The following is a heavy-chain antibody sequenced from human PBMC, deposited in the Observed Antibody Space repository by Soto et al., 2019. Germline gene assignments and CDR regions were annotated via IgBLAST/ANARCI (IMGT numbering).Heavy chain of an antibody. CDR2: INHSGRT. CDR3: ARGAYGDYVGGHWYFDL. CDR1: VGSFSAYY. Sequence: QVQLQQWGAGLLKPSETLSLTCAVYVGSFSAYYWSWIRQSPGMGLEWIGEINHSGRTNYNPSLKSRVLISGDTSKNQFSLKLSYVTAADRPEYDCARGAYGDYVGGHWYFDLWGRGTLVTVSS. J-gene: IGHJ2*01. V-gene: IGHV4-34*01. D-gene: IGHD4-17*01.